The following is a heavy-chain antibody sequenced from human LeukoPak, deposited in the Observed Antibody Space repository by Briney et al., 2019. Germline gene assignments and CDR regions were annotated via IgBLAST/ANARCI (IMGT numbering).Heavy chain of an antibody. CDR2: ISRSGTST. Sequence: GGSLRLSCAVSGFTFNNFAMSWVRQAPGKGLEWVSAISRSGTSTYYADSVKGRFTISRANSNNTLYLQMNSLRAEDTAVYYCARDSYDSSGYYLIDSYYYYYYGMDVWGQGTTVTVSS. CDR1: GFTFNNFA. CDR3: ARDSYDSSGYYLIDSYYYYYYGMDV. V-gene: IGHV3-23*01. D-gene: IGHD3-22*01. J-gene: IGHJ6*02.